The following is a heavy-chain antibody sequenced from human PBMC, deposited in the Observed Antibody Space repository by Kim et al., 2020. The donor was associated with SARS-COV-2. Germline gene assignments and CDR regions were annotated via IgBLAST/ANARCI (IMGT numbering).Heavy chain of an antibody. J-gene: IGHJ4*02. V-gene: IGHV1-69*01. CDR3: ARVHYAYSGYDYPYFDY. Sequence: FKGRVTITADESTSTAYMGLSSLRSEDTAVYYCARVHYAYSGYDYPYFDYWGQGTLVTVSS. D-gene: IGHD5-12*01.